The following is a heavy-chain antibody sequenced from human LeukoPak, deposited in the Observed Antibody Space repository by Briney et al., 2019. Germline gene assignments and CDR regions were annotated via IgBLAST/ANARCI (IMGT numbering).Heavy chain of an antibody. D-gene: IGHD3-10*01. V-gene: IGHV3-33*06. J-gene: IGHJ6*03. CDR3: AKDALWFGEVLTAGYMDV. Sequence: GGSLRLSCAASGFTFSSYGMHWVRQAPGKGLEWVAVIWYDGSNKYYADSVKGRFTISRDNSKNTLYLQMNSLRAEDTAVYYCAKDALWFGEVLTAGYMDVWGQGTTVTVSS. CDR1: GFTFSSYG. CDR2: IWYDGSNK.